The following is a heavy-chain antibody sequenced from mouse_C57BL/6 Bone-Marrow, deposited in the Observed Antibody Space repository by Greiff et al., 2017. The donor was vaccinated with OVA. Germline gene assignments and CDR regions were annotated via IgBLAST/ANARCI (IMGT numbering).Heavy chain of an antibody. D-gene: IGHD1-1*01. CDR3: TTEDYYGSSPAWFAY. J-gene: IGHJ3*01. CDR1: GFNIKDDY. Sequence: EVQLQQSGAELVRPGASVKLSCTASGFNIKDDYMHWVKQRPEQGLEWIGWIDPENGDTEYASKFQGKATITADTSSNTAYLQLSSLTSEDTAVYYCTTEDYYGSSPAWFAYWGQGTLVTVSA. CDR2: IDPENGDT. V-gene: IGHV14-4*01.